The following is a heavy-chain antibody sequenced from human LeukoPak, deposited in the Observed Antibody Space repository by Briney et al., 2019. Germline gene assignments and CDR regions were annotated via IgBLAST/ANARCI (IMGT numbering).Heavy chain of an antibody. CDR1: GFTFSSYW. Sequence: PGGSLRLSCAAPGFTFSSYWMSWVRQAPGKGLEWVANINQDGSEKYYVDSVKGRFTISRDNAKNSLYLQMNSLRAEDTAVYYCAREVIAARHYYYYYMDVWGKGTTVTVSS. J-gene: IGHJ6*03. CDR3: AREVIAARHYYYYYMDV. D-gene: IGHD6-6*01. CDR2: INQDGSEK. V-gene: IGHV3-7*01.